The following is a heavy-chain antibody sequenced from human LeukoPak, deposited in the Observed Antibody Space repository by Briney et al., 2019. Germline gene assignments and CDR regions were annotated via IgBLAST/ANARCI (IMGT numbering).Heavy chain of an antibody. CDR3: ARVVYNWNDGEGAFDI. Sequence: PGGSLRLSCAASGFTFSSYWMHWVRQAPGKGLVWVSRINSDGSSTSYADSVKGRFTISRDNAKNTLYLQMNSLRAEDTAVYYRARVVYNWNDGEGAFDIWGQGTMVTVSS. CDR1: GFTFSSYW. J-gene: IGHJ3*02. V-gene: IGHV3-74*01. CDR2: INSDGSST. D-gene: IGHD1-1*01.